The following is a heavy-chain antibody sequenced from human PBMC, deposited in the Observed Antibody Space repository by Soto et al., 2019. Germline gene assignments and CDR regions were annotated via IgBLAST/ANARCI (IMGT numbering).Heavy chain of an antibody. J-gene: IGHJ6*02. CDR3: ERHRVKYSMSSGLDV. CDR1: GYSFSSHA. V-gene: IGHV1-18*04. D-gene: IGHD6-6*01. Sequence: GASVKVSCKASGYSFSSHAITWVRQAPGQGLEWMGWIGAFNGNTIYAQNLQGRVTMTTDTSTTTASMELRNLNSDDTAVYYCERHRVKYSMSSGLDVWGQGTTVTVSS. CDR2: IGAFNGNT.